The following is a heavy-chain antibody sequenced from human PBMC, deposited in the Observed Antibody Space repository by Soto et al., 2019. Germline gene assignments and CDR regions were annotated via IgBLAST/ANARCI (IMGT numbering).Heavy chain of an antibody. CDR2: IYYSGST. J-gene: IGHJ5*02. CDR3: ATLRDYYDSSGNWFDP. V-gene: IGHV4-59*01. CDR1: GGSISSYY. Sequence: SETLSLTCTVSGGSISSYYWSWIRQPPGKGLEWIGYIYYSGSTNYNPSLKSRVTISVDTSKNQFSLKLSSVTAADTAVYYCATLRDYYDSSGNWFDPWGQGTLVTISS. D-gene: IGHD3-22*01.